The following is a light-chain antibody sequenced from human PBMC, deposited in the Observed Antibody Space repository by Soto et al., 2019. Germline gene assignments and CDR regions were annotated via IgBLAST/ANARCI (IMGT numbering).Light chain of an antibody. CDR1: SSDVGGYNY. J-gene: IGLJ1*01. CDR3: SSYAGSSNYV. V-gene: IGLV2-8*01. Sequence: QSVLTQPPSASGSPGQSVTISCTGTSSDVGGYNYVSWYQQHPGKAPKLMIYEVSKRPSGVPDRFSGSKSGNTASPTVSGLQAEDEADYYCSSYAGSSNYVFGTGTKVTVL. CDR2: EVS.